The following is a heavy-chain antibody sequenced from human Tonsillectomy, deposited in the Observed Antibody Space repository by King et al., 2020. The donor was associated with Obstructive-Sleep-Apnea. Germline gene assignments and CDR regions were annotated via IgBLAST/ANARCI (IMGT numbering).Heavy chain of an antibody. CDR1: GFTFRSYA. CDR2: ISGSGGGT. J-gene: IGHJ4*02. Sequence: VQLVESGGGLVQPGGSLRLSCAGSGFTFRSYAVSWVRQAPGKGLEWVSGISGSGGGTYYADSVKGRFTISRDNSKNTLYLQMNSLRAEETAVYYCAKDIINYDSLTGPVDYWGQGTLVTVSS. CDR3: AKDIINYDSLTGPVDY. V-gene: IGHV3-23*04. D-gene: IGHD3-9*01.